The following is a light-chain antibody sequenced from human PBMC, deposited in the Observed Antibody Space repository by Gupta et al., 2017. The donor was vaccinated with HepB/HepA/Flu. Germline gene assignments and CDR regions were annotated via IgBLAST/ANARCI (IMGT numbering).Light chain of an antibody. CDR2: STN. CDR1: SGSVPTTYY. J-gene: IGLJ2*01. V-gene: IGLV8-61*01. Sequence: QTVVTQEPSFSVSPGGTVTPTCCLNSGSVPTTYYPSWFQQTPGPAPRTLIYSTNTRSSGGPDRFSGSIRGNKAALTITGAQADDESDYYCALYMGSGISIFGGGTKLTVL. CDR3: ALYMGSGISI.